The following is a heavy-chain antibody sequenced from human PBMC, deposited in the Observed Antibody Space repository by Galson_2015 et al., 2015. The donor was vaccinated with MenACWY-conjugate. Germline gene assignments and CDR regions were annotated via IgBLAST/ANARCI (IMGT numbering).Heavy chain of an antibody. D-gene: IGHD1-26*01. Sequence: SLRLSCAASGFTFSSYWMSWVRQAPGKGLEWVANIKQDGSEKYYVDSVKGRFTISRDNAKNSLYLQMNSLRAEDTAVYYCARDTGGELILRLFDYWGQGTLVTVSS. CDR2: IKQDGSEK. CDR3: ARDTGGELILRLFDY. J-gene: IGHJ4*02. V-gene: IGHV3-7*03. CDR1: GFTFSSYW.